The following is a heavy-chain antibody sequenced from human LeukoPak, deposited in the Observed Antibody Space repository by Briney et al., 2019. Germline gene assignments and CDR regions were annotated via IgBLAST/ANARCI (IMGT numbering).Heavy chain of an antibody. CDR1: GFTFSSYG. Sequence: GGSLRLSCAASGFTFSSYGMHWVRQAPGKGLEWVAVIWYDGSNKYYVDSVKGRFTISRDNSKSTVYLQMNSLRAEDTAVYYCARYSSNTVTTGAFDIWGQGTMVTVSS. V-gene: IGHV3-33*01. D-gene: IGHD1-14*01. J-gene: IGHJ3*02. CDR3: ARYSSNTVTTGAFDI. CDR2: IWYDGSNK.